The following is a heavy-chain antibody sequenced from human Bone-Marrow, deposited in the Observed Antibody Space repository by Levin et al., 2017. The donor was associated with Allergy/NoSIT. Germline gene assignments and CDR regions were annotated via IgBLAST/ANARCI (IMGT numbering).Heavy chain of an antibody. CDR2: VWYDGSDK. J-gene: IGHJ4*02. Sequence: LSLTCAASGFTFSRSGMHWVRQAPGKGPEWVAAVWYDGSDKFYADSVEGRVTISRDNSENTVYLQMNSLRADDTAVYYCARSSGSHFDYWGQGTLVTVSS. CDR3: ARSSGSHFDY. CDR1: GFTFSRSG. D-gene: IGHD3-10*01. V-gene: IGHV3-33*01.